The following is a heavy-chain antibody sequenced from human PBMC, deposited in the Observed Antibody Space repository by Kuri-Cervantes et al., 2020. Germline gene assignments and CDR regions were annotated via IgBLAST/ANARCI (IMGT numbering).Heavy chain of an antibody. CDR1: GGTSSSYA. Sequence: SVKVSCKASGGTSSSYAISWVRQAPGQGLEWMGGIIPIFGTANYAQKFQGRVTITADESTSTAYMELSSLRSEDTAVYYCATDLVGNYVAFDYWGQGTLVTVSS. CDR2: IIPIFGTA. CDR3: ATDLVGNYVAFDY. J-gene: IGHJ4*02. V-gene: IGHV1-69*13. D-gene: IGHD1-7*01.